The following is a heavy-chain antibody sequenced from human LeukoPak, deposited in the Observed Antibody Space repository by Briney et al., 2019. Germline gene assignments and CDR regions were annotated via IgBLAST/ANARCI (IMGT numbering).Heavy chain of an antibody. V-gene: IGHV4-59*01. J-gene: IGHJ3*02. D-gene: IGHD3-10*01. CDR1: GGSISSYY. CDR3: ARERGELLWFGESPGGDAFDI. CDR2: IYYSGST. Sequence: PSETLSLTCTVSGGSISSYYWSWIRQPPGKGLEWIGYIYYSGSTNYNPSLKSRVTISVDTSKNQFSLKLSSVTAADTAVYYCARERGELLWFGESPGGDAFDIWGQGTMVTVSS.